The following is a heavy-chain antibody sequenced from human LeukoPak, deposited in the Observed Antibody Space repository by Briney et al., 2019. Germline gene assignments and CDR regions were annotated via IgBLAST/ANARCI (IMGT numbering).Heavy chain of an antibody. J-gene: IGHJ4*02. CDR3: AKSAYCDASGYYREYYFDY. V-gene: IGHV3-23*01. CDR2: ISGSGGST. CDR1: GFSFSNYA. Sequence: GGSLRLSCVPSGFSFSNYAMSWVRQAPGKGLEWVSSISGSGGSTHYADSVKGRFTISRDKTKNTLYMQMNSLRAEDTAVYYCAKSAYCDASGYYREYYFDYWGQGTLVTVSS. D-gene: IGHD3-22*01.